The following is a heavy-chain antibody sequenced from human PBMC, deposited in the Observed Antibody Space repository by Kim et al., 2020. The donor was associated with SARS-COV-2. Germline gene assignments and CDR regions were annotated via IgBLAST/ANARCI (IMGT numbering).Heavy chain of an antibody. V-gene: IGHV3-30*01. J-gene: IGHJ4*02. Sequence: YADFVKGQFTISRDNSKNILYLEMKSLRGDDTAVYFCARGDGPGSWRIDYWGQGTLVTVSS. D-gene: IGHD4-17*01. CDR3: ARGDGPGSWRIDY.